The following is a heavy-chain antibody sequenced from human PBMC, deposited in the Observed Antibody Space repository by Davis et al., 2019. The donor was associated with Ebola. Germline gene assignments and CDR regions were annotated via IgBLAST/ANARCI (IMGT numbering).Heavy chain of an antibody. J-gene: IGHJ4*02. CDR3: ARGIGGSYV. Sequence: PSETLSLTCAVYGASFSGYYWSWIRQPPGKGLEWIGEINHSGSTDYNPSLKSRLTISVDTSKNQFSLKLSSVTAADTALYYCARGIGGSYVWGQGTLVTVSS. D-gene: IGHD1-26*01. CDR2: INHSGST. CDR1: GASFSGYY. V-gene: IGHV4-34*01.